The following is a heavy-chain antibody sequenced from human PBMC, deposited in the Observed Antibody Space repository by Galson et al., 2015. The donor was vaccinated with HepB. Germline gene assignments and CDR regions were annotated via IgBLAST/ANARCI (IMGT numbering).Heavy chain of an antibody. Sequence: SLRLSCAASGFTFSSYWMHWVRQAPGKGLVWVSRINSDGSSTSYADSVKGRFTISRDNAKNTLYLQMNSLRAEDTAVYYCARAEWELSYFDYWGQGTLVTVSS. J-gene: IGHJ4*02. V-gene: IGHV3-74*01. CDR2: INSDGSST. CDR1: GFTFSSYW. CDR3: ARAEWELSYFDY. D-gene: IGHD1-26*01.